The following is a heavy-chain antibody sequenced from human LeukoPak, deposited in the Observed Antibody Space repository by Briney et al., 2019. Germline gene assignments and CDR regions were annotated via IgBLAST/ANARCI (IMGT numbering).Heavy chain of an antibody. J-gene: IGHJ5*02. Sequence: PSETLSLTCAVYGGSFSGYYWSWIRQPPGKGLEWIGEINHSGSTNYNPSLKSRVTISVDTSKNQFSLKLSSATAADTAVYYCARGIAAAVVWFDPWGQGTLVTVSS. CDR3: ARGIAAAVVWFDP. V-gene: IGHV4-34*01. CDR1: GGSFSGYY. D-gene: IGHD6-13*01. CDR2: INHSGST.